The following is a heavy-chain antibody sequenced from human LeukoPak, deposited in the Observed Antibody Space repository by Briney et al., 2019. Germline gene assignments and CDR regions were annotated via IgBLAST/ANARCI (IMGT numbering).Heavy chain of an antibody. CDR3: ARDQYYDFWSGYSHYGMDV. CDR2: IYYSGST. D-gene: IGHD3-3*01. CDR1: GGSFSSGSYY. V-gene: IGHV4-61*01. Sequence: PSENLSLTCTVSGGSFSSGSYYWSWIRQPPGKGLEWIGYIYYSGSTNYNPSLKSRVTISVDTSKNQFSLKLSSVTAADTAVYYCARDQYYDFWSGYSHYGMDVWGQGTTVTVSS. J-gene: IGHJ6*02.